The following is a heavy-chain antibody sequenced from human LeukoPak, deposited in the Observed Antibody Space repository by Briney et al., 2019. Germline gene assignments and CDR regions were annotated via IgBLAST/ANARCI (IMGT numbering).Heavy chain of an antibody. Sequence: GGSLRLSCAASGFTVSSNYMSWVRQAPGKGLEWVSVIYSGGSTYYADSVKGRFTISRDNSKNTLYLQMNSLRAEDTAVYHCARGIVVVRFDYWGQGTLVTVSS. J-gene: IGHJ4*02. D-gene: IGHD3-22*01. V-gene: IGHV3-53*01. CDR2: IYSGGST. CDR3: ARGIVVVRFDY. CDR1: GFTVSSNY.